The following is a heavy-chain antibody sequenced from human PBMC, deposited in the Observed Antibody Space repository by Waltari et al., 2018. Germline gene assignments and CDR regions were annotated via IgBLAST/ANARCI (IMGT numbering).Heavy chain of an antibody. CDR3: ARDKWSHVDY. D-gene: IGHD2-8*01. J-gene: IGHJ4*02. Sequence: QLQLQESGPGLVKPSETLSLTCTVCGGSTRSSSYYWGWIRQPPGKGLEWIGSIYYSGSTYYNPSLKSRVTISVDTSKNQFSLKLSSVTAADTAVYYCARDKWSHVDYWGQGTLVTVSS. V-gene: IGHV4-39*07. CDR2: IYYSGST. CDR1: GGSTRSSSYY.